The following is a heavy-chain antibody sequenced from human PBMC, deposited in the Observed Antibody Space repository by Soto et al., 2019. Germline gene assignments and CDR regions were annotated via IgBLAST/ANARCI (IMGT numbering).Heavy chain of an antibody. D-gene: IGHD5-12*01. CDR3: ARYTYSGYDARPDAFDI. V-gene: IGHV1-69*13. CDR1: GGTFSSYA. J-gene: IGHJ3*02. Sequence: SVKVSCKASGGTFSSYAISWVRQAPGQGLEWMGGIIPIFGTANYAQKFQGRVTITADESTSTAYMELSSLRSEDTAVYYCARYTYSGYDARPDAFDIWGQGTMVTAS. CDR2: IIPIFGTA.